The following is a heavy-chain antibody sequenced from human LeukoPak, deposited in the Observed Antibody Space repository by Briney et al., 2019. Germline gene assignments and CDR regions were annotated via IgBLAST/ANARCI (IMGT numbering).Heavy chain of an antibody. CDR1: EYTFTGDY. V-gene: IGHV1-46*01. CDR3: ARDPPICSGGSCYSGSYMDV. D-gene: IGHD2-15*01. J-gene: IGHJ6*03. CDR2: INPSGGST. Sequence: ASVKVSCKASEYTFTGDYMHWVRQAPGQGLEWMGIINPSGGSTSYAQKFQGRVTVTRDTSTSTVHMELSSLRSEDTAVYFCARDPPICSGGSCYSGSYMDVWGKGTTVTIFS.